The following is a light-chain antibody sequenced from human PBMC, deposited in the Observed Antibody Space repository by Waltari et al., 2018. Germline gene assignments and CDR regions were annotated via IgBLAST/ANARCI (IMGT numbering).Light chain of an antibody. CDR1: ALSKQH. Sequence: SLELTQSPSVAVSPGQTAGITCSGDALSKQHVYWYQQRPGQAPVLVLFKDSERPSGIPWRVSGSKSGTTGTLTITGVQAEDEADYYCQSSDSSGNDYVFGPGTKVTVL. V-gene: IGLV3-25*03. CDR3: QSSDSSGNDYV. CDR2: KDS. J-gene: IGLJ1*01.